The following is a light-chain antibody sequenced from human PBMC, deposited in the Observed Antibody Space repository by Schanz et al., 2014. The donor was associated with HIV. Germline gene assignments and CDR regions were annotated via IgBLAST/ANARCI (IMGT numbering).Light chain of an antibody. V-gene: IGKV3-20*01. J-gene: IGKJ1*01. CDR3: QQYGNSPRT. CDR1: QSINSNF. Sequence: EIVLTQSPGTLSVSPGERATLSCSASQSINSNFLGWYQQKLGQAPRLVIFGASNRATGIPDRFSGSDSGTDFTLTISRVEPEDFAVYYCQQYGNSPRTFGQGTKVEI. CDR2: GAS.